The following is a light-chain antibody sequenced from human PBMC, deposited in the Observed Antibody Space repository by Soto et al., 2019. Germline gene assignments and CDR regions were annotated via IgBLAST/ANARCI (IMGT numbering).Light chain of an antibody. Sequence: AIRMTQSPSSLSASTGDRVTITCRASQGISSYLAWYQQKPGKAPKLLIYAASTLQSGVPSRFSGSGSGTDFTLTISCLQSEDFATYYCQQYYSYPRTFGQGTTVDNK. CDR1: QGISSY. CDR2: AAS. J-gene: IGKJ1*01. CDR3: QQYYSYPRT. V-gene: IGKV1-8*01.